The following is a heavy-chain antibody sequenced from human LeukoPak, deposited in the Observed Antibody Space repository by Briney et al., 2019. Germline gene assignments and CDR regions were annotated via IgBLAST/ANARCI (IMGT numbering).Heavy chain of an antibody. J-gene: IGHJ5*02. V-gene: IGHV4-34*01. D-gene: IGHD6-19*01. CDR2: INHSGST. Sequence: SETLSLTCAVYGGSFSGYYWSWIRQPPGKGLEWIGEINHSGSTNYSPSLKSRVTISVDTSKNQFSLKLSSVTAADTAVYYCARGFAAVASSWFDPWGQGTLVTVSS. CDR1: GGSFSGYY. CDR3: ARGFAAVASSWFDP.